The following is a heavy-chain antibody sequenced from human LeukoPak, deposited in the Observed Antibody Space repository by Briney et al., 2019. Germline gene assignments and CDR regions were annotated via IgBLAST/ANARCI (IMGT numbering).Heavy chain of an antibody. CDR2: INPNSGGT. D-gene: IGHD3-3*01. Sequence: ASVKVSCKASGYTFTGYYMHWVRQAPGQGLERMGWINPNSGGTNYAQKFQGRVTMTRDTSISTAYMELSRLRSDDTAVYYCARVPLYDFWSGYYGTSTVTGEFDYWGQGTLVTVSS. J-gene: IGHJ4*02. V-gene: IGHV1-2*02. CDR3: ARVPLYDFWSGYYGTSTVTGEFDY. CDR1: GYTFTGYY.